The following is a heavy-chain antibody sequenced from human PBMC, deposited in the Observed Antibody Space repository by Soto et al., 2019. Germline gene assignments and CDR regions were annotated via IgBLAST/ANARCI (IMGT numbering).Heavy chain of an antibody. CDR1: GASVSSSFSY. CDR2: IYYSGTT. D-gene: IGHD3-9*01. CDR3: ARHDTPRPLTGGGAPSVTPDAFDV. V-gene: IGHV4-39*01. Sequence: QLQLQESGPGLVKPSETLSLTCTVSGASVSSSFSYWGWIRQPPGKGLEWIGTIYYSGTTYYNPYFESRITVSVDTSKNQFSLTLTSVSAADTAVYYCARHDTPRPLTGGGAPSVTPDAFDVWGRGTMVTVSS. J-gene: IGHJ3*01.